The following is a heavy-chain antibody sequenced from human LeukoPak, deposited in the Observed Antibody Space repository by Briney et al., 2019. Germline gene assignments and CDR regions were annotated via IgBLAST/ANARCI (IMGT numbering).Heavy chain of an antibody. V-gene: IGHV3-48*01. CDR1: GFTFSSYS. J-gene: IGHJ4*02. Sequence: GGSLRLSCAASGFTFSSYSMNWVRQAPGKGLEWVSYISSSSSTIYYADSVKGRFTISRDNAKNSLYLQMNSLRAEDTAVYYCARTMAAAAGLYYFDYWGQGTLVTFSS. CDR2: ISSSSSTI. CDR3: ARTMAAAAGLYYFDY. D-gene: IGHD2-15*01.